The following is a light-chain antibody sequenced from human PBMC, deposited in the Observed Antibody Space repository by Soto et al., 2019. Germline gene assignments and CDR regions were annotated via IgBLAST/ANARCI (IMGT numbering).Light chain of an antibody. Sequence: IVMTQSPPTLSLSPGERASLSCRAGQSVSSSYLAWYQQKPGQARRLLIYGASSRATGIPDRFSGIGSGTDFTLTISRMEPEDFAVYDCQPYGSSRTFGQGTKVDI. V-gene: IGKV3-20*01. CDR3: QPYGSSRT. CDR1: QSVSSSY. CDR2: GAS. J-gene: IGKJ1*01.